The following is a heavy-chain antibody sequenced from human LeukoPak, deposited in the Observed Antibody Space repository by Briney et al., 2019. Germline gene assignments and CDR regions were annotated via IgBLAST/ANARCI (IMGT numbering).Heavy chain of an antibody. V-gene: IGHV1-2*02. CDR3: ARDSDYDILTGYYFRGDWFDP. D-gene: IGHD3-9*01. CDR1: GYTFTGYY. J-gene: IGHJ5*02. Sequence: GASVKVSCKASGYTFTGYYMHWVRQAPGQGLEWMGWINPNSGGTNYAQKFQGRVTMTRDTSISAAYMELSRLRSDDTAVYYCARDSDYDILTGYYFRGDWFDPWGQGTLVTVSS. CDR2: INPNSGGT.